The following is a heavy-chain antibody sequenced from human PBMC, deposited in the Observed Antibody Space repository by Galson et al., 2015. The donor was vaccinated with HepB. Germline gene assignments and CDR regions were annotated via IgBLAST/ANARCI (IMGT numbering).Heavy chain of an antibody. V-gene: IGHV1-18*01. Sequence: SVKVSCKASGYTFTRNGISWVRQAPGQGLEWVGWINPYNGGINYAQKFQGRVTMTTDTSTAYMELRSLRSDDTAVCYCARGPWFGELTGILVLQHWGQGTLVTVSS. D-gene: IGHD3-10*01. CDR3: ARGPWFGELTGILVLQH. CDR1: GYTFTRNG. J-gene: IGHJ1*01. CDR2: INPYNGGI.